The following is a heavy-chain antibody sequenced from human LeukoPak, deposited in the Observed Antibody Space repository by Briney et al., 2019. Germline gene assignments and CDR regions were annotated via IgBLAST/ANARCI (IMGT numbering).Heavy chain of an antibody. Sequence: SGRSLRLSCAASGFTFSSYAMHWVRQAPGKGLGWVAVISYDGSNKYYADSVKGRFTISRDNSKNTLYLQMNSLRAEDTAVYYCARDKLSRDGYNNFDYWGQGTLVTVSS. CDR2: ISYDGSNK. J-gene: IGHJ4*02. V-gene: IGHV3-30*04. CDR1: GFTFSSYA. D-gene: IGHD5-24*01. CDR3: ARDKLSRDGYNNFDY.